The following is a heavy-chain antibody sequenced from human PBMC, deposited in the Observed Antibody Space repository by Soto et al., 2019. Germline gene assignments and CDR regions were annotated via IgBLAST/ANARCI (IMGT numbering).Heavy chain of an antibody. D-gene: IGHD2-2*01. CDR3: AREVPAAIYGYGMDV. J-gene: IGHJ6*02. CDR2: IWYDGSNK. Sequence: PGGSLRLSCAASGFTFSSYGVHWVRQAPGKGLEWVAVIWYDGSNKYYADSVKGRFTISRDNSKNTLYLQMNSLRAEDTAVYYCAREVPAAIYGYGMDVWGQGTTVTVSS. CDR1: GFTFSSYG. V-gene: IGHV3-33*01.